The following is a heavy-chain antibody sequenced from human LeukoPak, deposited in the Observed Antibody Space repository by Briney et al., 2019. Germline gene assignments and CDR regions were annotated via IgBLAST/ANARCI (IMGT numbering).Heavy chain of an antibody. CDR3: AVGEYYYDSSGYPHF. J-gene: IGHJ4*02. Sequence: GGSLRLSCAASGFTFSTYGMHWVRQAPGKGLEWVAVIWYDGRTKYYADSVKGRFTISRDNSKNTLYLQMNSLRAEDTAVYYCAVGEYYYDSSGYPHFWGQGTLVTVSS. D-gene: IGHD3-22*01. CDR2: IWYDGRTK. V-gene: IGHV3-33*01. CDR1: GFTFSTYG.